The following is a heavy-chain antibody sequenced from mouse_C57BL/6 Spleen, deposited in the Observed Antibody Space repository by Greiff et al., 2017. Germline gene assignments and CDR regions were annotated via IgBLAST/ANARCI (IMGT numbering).Heavy chain of an antibody. V-gene: IGHV1-15*01. J-gene: IGHJ3*01. CDR1: GYTFTDYE. Sequence: QVQLQQSGAELVRPGASVTLSCKASGYTFTDYEMHWVKQTPVHGLEWIGAIDPETGGTAYNQKFKGKAILTADKSSSTAYMELRSLTSEDFAVYYCTREELGRAWFAYWGQGTLVTVSA. CDR2: IDPETGGT. CDR3: TREELGRAWFAY. D-gene: IGHD4-1*01.